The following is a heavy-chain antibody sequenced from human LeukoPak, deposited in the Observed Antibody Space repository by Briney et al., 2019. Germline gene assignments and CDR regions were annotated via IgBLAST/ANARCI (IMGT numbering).Heavy chain of an antibody. V-gene: IGHV3-23*01. CDR2: ITVSGTTI. CDR3: AKDSGGTYFYYYYYMDV. J-gene: IGHJ6*03. D-gene: IGHD1-26*01. Sequence: GGSLRLSCAASRLTFRRYSMSWVRQAPGKGLEWVSAITVSGTTIYYADSVKGRFTISRDNSKTPIYLQINSLRAEPTTTYYCAKDSGGTYFYYYYYMDVWGKGTTVTVSS. CDR1: RLTFRRYS.